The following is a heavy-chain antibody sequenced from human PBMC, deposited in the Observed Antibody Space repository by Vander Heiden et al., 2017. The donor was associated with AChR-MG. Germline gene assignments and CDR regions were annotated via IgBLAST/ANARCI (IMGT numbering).Heavy chain of an antibody. D-gene: IGHD3-10*01. CDR3: ASGRGSGSYYADYYYYYGMDV. CDR2: ISSSSSYI. V-gene: IGHV3-21*01. J-gene: IGHJ6*02. CDR1: GFTFSRYR. Sequence: EVQLVESGGGLVKPGGSLRLSCAAPGFTFSRYRMNWVRQAPGKGLEWVSSISSSSSYIYYADSVKGRFTISRDNAKNSLYLQMNSLRAEDTAVYYCASGRGSGSYYADYYYYYGMDVWGQGTTVTVSS.